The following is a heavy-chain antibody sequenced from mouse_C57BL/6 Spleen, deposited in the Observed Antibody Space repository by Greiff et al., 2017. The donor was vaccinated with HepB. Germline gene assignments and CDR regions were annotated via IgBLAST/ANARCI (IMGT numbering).Heavy chain of an antibody. CDR1: GFTFSSYG. CDR3: ARQYDYDGSYWYFDV. D-gene: IGHD2-4*01. V-gene: IGHV5-6*01. CDR2: ISSGGSYT. Sequence: EVMLVESGGDLVKPGGSLKLSCAASGFTFSSYGMSWVRQTPDKRLEWVATISSGGSYTYYPDSVKGRFTISRDNAKNTLYLQMSSLKSEDTAMYYCARQYDYDGSYWYFDVWGTGTTVTVSS. J-gene: IGHJ1*03.